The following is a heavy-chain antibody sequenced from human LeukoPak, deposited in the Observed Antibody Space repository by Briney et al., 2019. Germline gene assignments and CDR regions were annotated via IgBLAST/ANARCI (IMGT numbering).Heavy chain of an antibody. D-gene: IGHD6-6*01. CDR2: ISGSGGST. J-gene: IGHJ6*04. CDR3: ANSIAARRPYDV. CDR1: GFTFSSYA. Sequence: GGSLRLACAASGFTFSSYAMSWVRQAPGKGLEWVSAISGSGGSTYYADSVKGRFTISRDNSKNTLYLQMNSLRAEDTAVYYCANSIAARRPYDVWGKGTTVTVSS. V-gene: IGHV3-23*01.